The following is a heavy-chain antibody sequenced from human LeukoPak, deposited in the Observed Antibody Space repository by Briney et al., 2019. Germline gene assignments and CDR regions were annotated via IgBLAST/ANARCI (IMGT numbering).Heavy chain of an antibody. Sequence: PSETLSLTCTVSGGSINGGNYFWGWIRQPPGKGLEWIGEINHSGSTNYNPSLKSRVTISVDTSKNQFSLKLSSVTAADTAVYYCARYAPYSSGWLRNRYFDYWGQGTLVTVSS. CDR2: INHSGST. CDR1: GGSINGGNYF. CDR3: ARYAPYSSGWLRNRYFDY. J-gene: IGHJ4*02. D-gene: IGHD6-19*01. V-gene: IGHV4-39*07.